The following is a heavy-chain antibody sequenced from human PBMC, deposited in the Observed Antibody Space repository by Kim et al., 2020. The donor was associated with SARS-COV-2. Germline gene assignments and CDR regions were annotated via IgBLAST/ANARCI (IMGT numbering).Heavy chain of an antibody. Sequence: SVKVSCKASGGTFSSYAISWVRQAPGQGLEWMGRIIPILGIANYAQKFQGRVTITADKSTSTAYMELSSLRSEDTAVYYCARDPLRYFDWLDREYYYYGMDVWGQGTTVTVSS. J-gene: IGHJ6*02. CDR3: ARDPLRYFDWLDREYYYYGMDV. V-gene: IGHV1-69*04. CDR2: IIPILGIA. CDR1: GGTFSSYA. D-gene: IGHD3-9*01.